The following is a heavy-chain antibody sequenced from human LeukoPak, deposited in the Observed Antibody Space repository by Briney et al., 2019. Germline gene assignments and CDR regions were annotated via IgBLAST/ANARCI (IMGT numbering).Heavy chain of an antibody. D-gene: IGHD3-3*01. Sequence: GGSLRLSCAASGFTFSSYSMNWVRQAPGKGLEWVSYISSSSSTIYYADSVKGRFTISRDNAKNSLYLQMNSLRAEDTAVYYCARGRRTISGVVTQFDYWGQGTLVTVSS. V-gene: IGHV3-48*01. J-gene: IGHJ4*02. CDR3: ARGRRTISGVVTQFDY. CDR1: GFTFSSYS. CDR2: ISSSSSTI.